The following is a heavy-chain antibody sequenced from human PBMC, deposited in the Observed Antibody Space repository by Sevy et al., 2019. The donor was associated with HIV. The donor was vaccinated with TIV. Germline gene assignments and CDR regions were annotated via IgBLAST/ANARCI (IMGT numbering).Heavy chain of an antibody. Sequence: GSLRLSCAASGFSLETFWIHWVRQAPGKGLEWVSVIHAGGDTYYADSVKGRFTISRDTSKNTVYLQMNSLRGEDTAIYYCAREGDDTPWGFDFWGQGTLVTVSS. V-gene: IGHV3-53*01. CDR3: AREGDDTPWGFDF. J-gene: IGHJ4*02. CDR1: GFSLETFW. CDR2: IHAGGDT. D-gene: IGHD3-16*01.